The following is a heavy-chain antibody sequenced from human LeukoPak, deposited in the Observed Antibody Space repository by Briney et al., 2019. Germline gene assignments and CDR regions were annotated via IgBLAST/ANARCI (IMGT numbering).Heavy chain of an antibody. CDR3: ARHSGIGLDS. D-gene: IGHD3-10*01. J-gene: IGHJ4*02. Sequence: PSETLSLTCTVSGGSIRSYYWSWIRQPPGKGLEWIGYISDSGSANYNPSLESRVTISVDTSKNQFSLKLNSVTAADTAKYYCARHSGIGLDSWGQGTLVAVSS. CDR2: ISDSGSA. V-gene: IGHV4-59*08. CDR1: GGSIRSYY.